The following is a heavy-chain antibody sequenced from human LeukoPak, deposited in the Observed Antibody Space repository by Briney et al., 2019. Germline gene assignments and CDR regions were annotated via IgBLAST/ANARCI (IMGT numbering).Heavy chain of an antibody. CDR2: ISHSGANT. J-gene: IGHJ4*02. Sequence: GGSLRLSCAASGFTFRDSAMDWVRQAPGKGLEWVSLISHSGANTFYADSVKGRFTVSRDNSKNVMYLQMNSLRAEDTAVYYCAKDIEASIWGQGTLVTVSS. CDR1: GFTFRDSA. D-gene: IGHD2-15*01. V-gene: IGHV3-23*01. CDR3: AKDIEASI.